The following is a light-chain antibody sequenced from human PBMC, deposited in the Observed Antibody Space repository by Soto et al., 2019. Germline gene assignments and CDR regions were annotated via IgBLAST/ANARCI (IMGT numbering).Light chain of an antibody. J-gene: IGLJ2*01. CDR1: SSDIGDYNY. CDR3: SSYTSSTTLVV. V-gene: IGLV2-14*01. CDR2: DVS. Sequence: QSVLTQPASVSGSPGPAITISCTGTSSDIGDYNYVSWYQQSSGKAPRLMIYDVSNRPSGVSTRFSGSKSGNTASLSISGLQAEDEADYYCSSYTSSTTLVVFGGGTQLTVL.